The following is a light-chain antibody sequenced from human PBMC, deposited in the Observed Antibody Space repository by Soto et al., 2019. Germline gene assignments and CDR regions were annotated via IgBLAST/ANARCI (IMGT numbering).Light chain of an antibody. Sequence: EIVMTQSPGTLSLSPGERVTLSCRASQSLSSTYLAWYQQKAGQAPRLLIYDTSTRAIGIPDRFSGRGSGTDFTLTISRLEPEDVAVYYCHQYGGSPGTFGQGTKVEI. CDR3: HQYGGSPGT. J-gene: IGKJ1*01. CDR2: DTS. CDR1: QSLSSTY. V-gene: IGKV3-20*01.